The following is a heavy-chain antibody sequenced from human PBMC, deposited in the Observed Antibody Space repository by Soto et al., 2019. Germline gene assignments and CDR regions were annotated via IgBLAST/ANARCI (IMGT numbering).Heavy chain of an antibody. Sequence: GGSLTLSCAASGFTFSSYSMNWVRQAPGKGLEWVSYISSSSSTIYYADSVKGRFTIARDNAKNSLYLQMNSLIAVDMAVYYCARDPYDFWSGYGYYFDYWGQGTPVTVSS. J-gene: IGHJ4*02. D-gene: IGHD3-3*01. CDR2: ISSSSSTI. CDR3: ARDPYDFWSGYGYYFDY. CDR1: GFTFSSYS. V-gene: IGHV3-48*01.